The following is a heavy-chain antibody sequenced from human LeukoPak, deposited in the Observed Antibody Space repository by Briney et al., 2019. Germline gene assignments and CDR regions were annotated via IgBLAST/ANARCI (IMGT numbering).Heavy chain of an antibody. CDR3: ARAQSDGSGSPPDY. V-gene: IGHV3-13*01. CDR1: GFTFSSYD. D-gene: IGHD3-10*01. J-gene: IGHJ4*02. Sequence: GGSLRLSCAASGFTFSSYDMHWVRQATGKGLEWVSAIGTAGDTYYPGSVKGRFTISRENAKNSLYLQMNSLRAGDTAVYYCARAQSDGSGSPPDYWGQGTLVTVSS. CDR2: IGTAGDT.